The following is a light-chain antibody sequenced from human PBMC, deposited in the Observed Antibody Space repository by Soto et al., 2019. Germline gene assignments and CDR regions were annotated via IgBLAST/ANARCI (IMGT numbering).Light chain of an antibody. Sequence: SVLTQAPSVYGAPGQRVTISCTGRSSNIGAGYDVHWYQQLPGTAPKLLIYGNSNRPSGVPDRFSGSKSGNTATLTISGLQGEDEAEYYCSSYTGGSTYVFGTGTKVTVL. CDR3: SSYTGGSTYV. J-gene: IGLJ1*01. V-gene: IGLV1-40*01. CDR2: GNS. CDR1: SSNIGAGYD.